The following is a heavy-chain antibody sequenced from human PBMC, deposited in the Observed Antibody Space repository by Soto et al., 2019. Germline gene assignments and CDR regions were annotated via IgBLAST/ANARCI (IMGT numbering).Heavy chain of an antibody. V-gene: IGHV4-4*02. CDR2: MSHRGTT. J-gene: IGHJ4*02. CDR1: GASISRSNW. Sequence: TPSLTCAVSGASISRSNWWSWVRQPPGKGLEWIGEMSHRGTTNYNPSLKSRVTISVDTSKNQFSLKLSSVTAADTAVYYCARVRGYSYGYLFDYWGQGTLVTVAS. D-gene: IGHD5-18*01. CDR3: ARVRGYSYGYLFDY.